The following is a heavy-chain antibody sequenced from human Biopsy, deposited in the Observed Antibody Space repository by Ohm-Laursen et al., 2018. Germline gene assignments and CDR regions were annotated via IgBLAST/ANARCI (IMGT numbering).Heavy chain of an antibody. D-gene: IGHD3-3*01. CDR2: IIAVAGLV. V-gene: IGHV1-69*04. J-gene: IGHJ4*02. Sequence: SSVKVSCKASGYTFTSYGISWVRQAPGQGLEWMGWIIAVAGLVNYAPKFQGRVSITADKSTTTAYMELSNLKSEDTAVYYCATPFQYYDSWGGYPPFDHWGQGTLVTVSS. CDR3: ATPFQYYDSWGGYPPFDH. CDR1: GYTFTSYG.